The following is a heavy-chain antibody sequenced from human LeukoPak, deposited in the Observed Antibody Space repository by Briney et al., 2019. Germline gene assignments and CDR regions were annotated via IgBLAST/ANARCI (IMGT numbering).Heavy chain of an antibody. CDR1: GFTFSTYA. Sequence: GGSLRLSCAASGFTFSTYAMSWVRQAPGKGLEWVSAISGGGASTYYADSVKGRFTISRDNSKNTLYLQMNSLRAEDTAVYNCAKVKRCSGGSCYPLGRLDYWGQGTLVTVSS. CDR3: AKVKRCSGGSCYPLGRLDY. CDR2: ISGGGAST. J-gene: IGHJ4*02. D-gene: IGHD2-15*01. V-gene: IGHV3-23*01.